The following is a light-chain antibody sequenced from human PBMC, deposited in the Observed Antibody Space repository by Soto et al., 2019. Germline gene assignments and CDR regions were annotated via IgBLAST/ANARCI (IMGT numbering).Light chain of an antibody. CDR1: TSDVGGYNY. CDR2: EVT. CDR3: SSYTSSTTLV. J-gene: IGLJ2*01. Sequence: QSVLTQPASVSGSPGQSITISCTGTTSDVGGYNYVSWYQHHPGKAPKLMIYEVTYRPSGVSSRFSGSKSGNTASLTISGLQAEDEADYYCSSYTSSTTLVFGGGTKLTVL. V-gene: IGLV2-14*01.